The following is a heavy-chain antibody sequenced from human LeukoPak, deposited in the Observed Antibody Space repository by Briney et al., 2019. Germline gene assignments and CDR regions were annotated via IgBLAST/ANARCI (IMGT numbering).Heavy chain of an antibody. Sequence: GESLKVSCKASGYTFTSYSINWVRQAPGQGLEWMGWISTYNGNTNYAQKLQGRVTMTTDTSTSTAYMELRGLRSDDTAVYYCAKDRWRDGSSSFDNWGQGTLVTVSS. CDR3: AKDRWRDGSSSFDN. CDR1: GYTFTSYS. V-gene: IGHV1-18*01. J-gene: IGHJ4*02. CDR2: ISTYNGNT. D-gene: IGHD6-6*01.